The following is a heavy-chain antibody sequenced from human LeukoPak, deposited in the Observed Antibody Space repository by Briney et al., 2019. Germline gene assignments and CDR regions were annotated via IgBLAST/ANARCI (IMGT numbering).Heavy chain of an antibody. D-gene: IGHD3-22*01. CDR3: AKGRYYYDSSGYYGDDAFDI. Sequence: RPGGSLRLSCAASGFTFSSYAMSWVRQAPGKGLEWVSAISGSGGSTYYADSVKGRFTISRDNYKNTLYLQTNSLRAEDTAVYYCAKGRYYYDSSGYYGDDAFDIWGQGTMVTVSS. V-gene: IGHV3-23*01. CDR1: GFTFSSYA. J-gene: IGHJ3*02. CDR2: ISGSGGST.